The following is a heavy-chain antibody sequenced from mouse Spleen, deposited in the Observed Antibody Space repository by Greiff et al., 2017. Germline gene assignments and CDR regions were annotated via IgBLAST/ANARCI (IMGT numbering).Heavy chain of an antibody. CDR1: GFTFSSYA. Sequence: EVQGVESGGGLVKPGGSLKLSCAASGFTFSSYAMSWVRQTPEKRLEWVATISSGGSYTYYPDSVKGRFTISRDNAKNTLYLQMSSLRSEDTAMYYCARRDTTAPYAMDYWGQGTSVTVSS. J-gene: IGHJ4*01. CDR3: ARRDTTAPYAMDY. D-gene: IGHD1-2*01. CDR2: ISSGGSYT. V-gene: IGHV5-9-3*01.